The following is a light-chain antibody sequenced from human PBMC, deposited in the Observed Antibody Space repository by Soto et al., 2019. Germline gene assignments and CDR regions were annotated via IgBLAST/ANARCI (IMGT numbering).Light chain of an antibody. CDR1: QSVSSSY. CDR3: QQYGSSPST. Sequence: VLTQSPGTLTLSPGERATLSCRASQSVSSSYLAWYQQKPGQAPRLLIYGASSRATGIPDRFSGSGSGTDFTLTISRLEPEDFAVYYCQQYGSSPSTFGQGTRLEIK. V-gene: IGKV3-20*01. CDR2: GAS. J-gene: IGKJ5*01.